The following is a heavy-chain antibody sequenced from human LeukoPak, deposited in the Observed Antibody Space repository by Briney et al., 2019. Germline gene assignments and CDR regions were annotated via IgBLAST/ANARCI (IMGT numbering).Heavy chain of an antibody. CDR1: GGSISSSSYY. CDR2: IYYSGST. Sequence: SETLSLTCTVSGGSISSSSYYWGWIRQPPGKGLEWIGSIYYSGSTYYNPSLKSRVTISVDTSKNQFSLKLSSVTAADTAVYYCAREQLVLIDYWGQGTLVTVSS. J-gene: IGHJ4*02. V-gene: IGHV4-39*07. CDR3: AREQLVLIDY. D-gene: IGHD6-6*01.